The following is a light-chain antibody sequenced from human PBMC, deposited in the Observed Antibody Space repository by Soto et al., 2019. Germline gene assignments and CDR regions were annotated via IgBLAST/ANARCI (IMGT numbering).Light chain of an antibody. CDR1: RDVTDY. CDR2: AAS. CDR3: QSYASAPWT. J-gene: IGKJ1*01. V-gene: IGKV1-27*01. Sequence: DIQMTQSPSSLSASVGDRVTITCRASRDVTDYLAWYQQKPGQVPKLLIYAASTLQSGVPSRFNASGSATDFTLTITGLRPEDFDTYYCQSYASAPWTLGQGTNVDIK.